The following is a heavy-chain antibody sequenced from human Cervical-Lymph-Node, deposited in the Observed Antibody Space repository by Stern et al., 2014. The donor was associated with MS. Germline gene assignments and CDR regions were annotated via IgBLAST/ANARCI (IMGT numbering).Heavy chain of an antibody. V-gene: IGHV1-58*01. Sequence: QLGQSGPAVKKPGTSVTVSCKASGFTFTSSAVQWVRQARGQRLEWVGWIDVDSGNTNYAQKFQERVTITRDMSTSTAYMELSSLRSEDTAVYYCAAEPMYYSDSVGAFDIWGQGTMVTVSS. D-gene: IGHD3-22*01. J-gene: IGHJ3*02. CDR1: GFTFTSSA. CDR3: AAEPMYYSDSVGAFDI. CDR2: IDVDSGNT.